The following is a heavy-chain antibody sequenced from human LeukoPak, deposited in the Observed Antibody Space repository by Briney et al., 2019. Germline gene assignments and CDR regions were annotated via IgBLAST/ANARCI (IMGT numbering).Heavy chain of an antibody. CDR1: GYSISSGYY. J-gene: IGHJ3*02. D-gene: IGHD2-15*01. CDR3: ARVGYCSGVSCYRDAFEI. CDR2: IYHSGST. Sequence: ASETLSLTCAVSGYSISSGYYWGWIRQPPGKGLEWIGSIYHSGSTYYNPSLKSRVTISVDTSKNQFSLKLSSVTAADTAVYYCARVGYCSGVSCYRDAFEIWGQGTMVTVSS. V-gene: IGHV4-38-2*01.